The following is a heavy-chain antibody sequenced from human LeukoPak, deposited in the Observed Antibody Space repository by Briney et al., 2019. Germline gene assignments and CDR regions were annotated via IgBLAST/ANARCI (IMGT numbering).Heavy chain of an antibody. D-gene: IGHD6-13*01. CDR2: INHSGST. V-gene: IGHV4-34*01. CDR3: ARGKAAAPRAFDY. Sequence: SETLSLTCAVYGGSFSGYYWSWIRQPPGKGLEWIGEINHSGSTNYNPSLKSRVTISVDTSKNQFSLKLSSVTAADTAVYYCARGKAAAPRAFDYWGQGTLVTVSS. J-gene: IGHJ4*02. CDR1: GGSFSGYY.